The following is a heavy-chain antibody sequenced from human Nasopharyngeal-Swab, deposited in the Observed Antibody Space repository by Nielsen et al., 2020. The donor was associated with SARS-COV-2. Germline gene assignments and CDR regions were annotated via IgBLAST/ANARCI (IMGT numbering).Heavy chain of an antibody. D-gene: IGHD3-10*01. J-gene: IGHJ5*02. CDR1: GGSISSYY. V-gene: IGHV4-39*01. CDR3: ARHPYPVGWFDP. CDR2: IYYSGST. Sequence: SETLSLTCTVSGGSISSYYWGWIRQPPGKGLEWIGSIYYSGSTYYNPSLKSRVTISVDTSKNQCSLKLSSVTAADTAVYYCARHPYPVGWFDPWGQGTLVTVSS.